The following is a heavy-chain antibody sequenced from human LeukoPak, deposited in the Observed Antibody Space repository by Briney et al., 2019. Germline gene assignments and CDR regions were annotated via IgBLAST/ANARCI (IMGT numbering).Heavy chain of an antibody. CDR3: ARGGTSGYSSTRHFWGGNYYFDY. Sequence: GGSLRLSCGASGFTFDDYWMSWVRQAPGQGLEWVANINQDGSEKYYLDSAKGRFTTSRDNARNSLYLQVTSLRAEDTAVYYCARGGTSGYSSTRHFWGGNYYFDYWGQGSLVTVSS. J-gene: IGHJ4*02. V-gene: IGHV3-7*01. D-gene: IGHD2-2*01. CDR1: GFTFDDYW. CDR2: INQDGSEK.